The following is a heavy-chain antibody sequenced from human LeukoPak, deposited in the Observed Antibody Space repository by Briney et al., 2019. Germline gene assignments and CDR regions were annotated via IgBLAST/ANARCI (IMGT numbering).Heavy chain of an antibody. CDR3: ARDGSYDSTYIGWFDP. CDR1: GYTFTGYY. V-gene: IGHV1-2*02. J-gene: IGHJ5*02. Sequence: ASVKVSCKASGYTFTGYYMHWVRQAPGQGLEWMEWINPNSGGTNYAQKFQGRVTMTRDTSISTAYMELSRLRSDDTAVYYCARDGSYDSTYIGWFDPWGQGTLVTVSS. CDR2: INPNSGGT. D-gene: IGHD3-22*01.